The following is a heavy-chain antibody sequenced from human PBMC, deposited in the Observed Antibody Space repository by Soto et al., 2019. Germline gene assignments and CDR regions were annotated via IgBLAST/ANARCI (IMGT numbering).Heavy chain of an antibody. CDR3: ARTGGMDV. Sequence: QVQLQQWGAGLLKPSETLSLTCAVYGGSFSGYYWSWLRQPPGKGPEWIGEIKHSGSTKYNPSLGSRVTISVDTSKDPVSLKLNSVSAADTAVYYCARTGGMDVWSQGAAVTVSS. V-gene: IGHV4-34*01. CDR2: IKHSGST. J-gene: IGHJ6*02. CDR1: GGSFSGYY.